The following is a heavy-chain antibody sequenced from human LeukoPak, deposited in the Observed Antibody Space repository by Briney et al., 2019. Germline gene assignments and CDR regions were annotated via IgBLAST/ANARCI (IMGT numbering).Heavy chain of an antibody. Sequence: GGSLRLSCEASGFIFSDYNMHWFRQAPGKGLEWVSYITHSGRTISYADSVKGRFTISRDNARNSLYLQMNSLRDDDTAVYFCARPSSGAYDYWGQGTLVTVSS. CDR3: ARPSSGAYDY. J-gene: IGHJ4*02. V-gene: IGHV3-48*02. CDR1: GFIFSDYN. D-gene: IGHD1-26*01. CDR2: ITHSGRTI.